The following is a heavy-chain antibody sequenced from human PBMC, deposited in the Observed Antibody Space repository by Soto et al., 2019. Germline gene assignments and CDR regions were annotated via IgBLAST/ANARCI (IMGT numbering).Heavy chain of an antibody. CDR1: GFTFSSYA. V-gene: IGHV3-23*01. J-gene: IGHJ4*02. CDR3: AKNDDGHSMDYFDY. Sequence: EVQLSESGGGLVQPRGSMRLSCAASGFTFSSYAMSWVRQPPGKGLQWVSGISGSGGSTYYADSGKGRFTISRDNSKNTLYLQMNIMIAEATAVYYCAKNDDGHSMDYFDYWGRGSLVTFSS. D-gene: IGHD4-17*01. CDR2: ISGSGGST.